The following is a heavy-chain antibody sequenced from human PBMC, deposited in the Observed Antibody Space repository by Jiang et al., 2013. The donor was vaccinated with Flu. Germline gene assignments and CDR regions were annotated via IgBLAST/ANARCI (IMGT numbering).Heavy chain of an antibody. D-gene: IGHD3-22*01. Sequence: QLLEPGGGLVQPGGSLRLSCAASGFTFSSYAMSWVRQAPGKGLEWVSAISGSGGSTYYADSVKGRFTISRDNSKNTLYLQMNSLRAEDTAVYYCAKAPTGYYDSSGYFDYWGQGTLVTVSS. CDR2: ISGSGGST. CDR1: GFTFSSYA. CDR3: AKAPTGYYDSSGYFDY. V-gene: IGHV3-23*01. J-gene: IGHJ4*02.